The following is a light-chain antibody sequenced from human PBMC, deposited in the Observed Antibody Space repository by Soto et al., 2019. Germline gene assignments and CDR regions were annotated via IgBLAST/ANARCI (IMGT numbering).Light chain of an antibody. CDR2: GAS. CDR3: HQYASSPWT. J-gene: IGKJ1*01. Sequence: IVLPQAPATLSLSPGERATLSCRASQSVSSYLAWYQQKPGQAPRLLIYGASSRATGIPDRFSGSGSGTDFTLTISRLEPEDFAVYYCHQYASSPWTFGQGTKVDIK. V-gene: IGKV3-20*01. CDR1: QSVSSY.